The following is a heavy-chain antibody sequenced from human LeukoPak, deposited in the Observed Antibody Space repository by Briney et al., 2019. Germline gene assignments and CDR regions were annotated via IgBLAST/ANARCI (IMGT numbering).Heavy chain of an antibody. D-gene: IGHD6-25*01. V-gene: IGHV1-18*01. CDR3: ARVSIAAYYFDY. J-gene: IGHJ4*02. CDR1: RYTFTSYG. CDR2: ISAYNGNT. Sequence: ASVKVSCKASRYTFTSYGISWVRQAPGQGLEWMGWISAYNGNTNYAQKLQGRVTMTTDTSTSTAYMELRSLRSDDTAVYYCARVSIAAYYFDYWGQGTLVTVSS.